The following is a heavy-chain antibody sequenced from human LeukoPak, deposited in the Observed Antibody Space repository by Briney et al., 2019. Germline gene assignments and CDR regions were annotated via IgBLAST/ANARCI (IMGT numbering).Heavy chain of an antibody. CDR2: INPNSGGT. CDR1: GYTFTGYY. D-gene: IGHD2-21*01. CDR3: ARGGTPSYYYYMDA. Sequence: GASVKVSCKASGYTFTGYYMNWVRQAPGQGLEWMGWINPNSGGTNYAQKFQGRVTMTRDTSISTAYMELSRLRSDDTAVYYCARGGTPSYYYYMDAWGKGTTVTVSS. V-gene: IGHV1-2*02. J-gene: IGHJ6*03.